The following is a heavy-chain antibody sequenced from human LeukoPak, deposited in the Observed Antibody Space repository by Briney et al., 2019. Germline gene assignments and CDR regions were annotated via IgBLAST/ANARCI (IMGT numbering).Heavy chain of an antibody. V-gene: IGHV3-30-3*01. CDR2: ISYDGSNK. Sequence: PGGSLRLSCAASGFTFSSYAMHWVRQAPGKGLEGVAVISYDGSNKYYADSVKGRFTISRDNSKNTLYLQMNSLRAEDTAVYYCARIGRLRFLEWLQTLPEFDYWGQGTLVTVSS. CDR1: GFTFSSYA. J-gene: IGHJ4*02. D-gene: IGHD3-3*01. CDR3: ARIGRLRFLEWLQTLPEFDY.